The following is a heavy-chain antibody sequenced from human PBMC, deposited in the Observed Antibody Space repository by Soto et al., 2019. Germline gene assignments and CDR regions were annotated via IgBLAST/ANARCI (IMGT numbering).Heavy chain of an antibody. CDR1: DGSIRSGCYS. J-gene: IGHJ4*02. V-gene: IGHV4-34*01. CDR3: ARAVYDILTGYYNPYYFDY. Sequence: PSETQSLTCAVSDGSIRSGCYSWSWIRQPPGKGLEWIGEINHSGSTNYNPSLKSRVTISVDTSKNQFSLKLSSVTAADTAVYYCARAVYDILTGYYNPYYFDYWGQGTLVTVSS. CDR2: INHSGST. D-gene: IGHD3-9*01.